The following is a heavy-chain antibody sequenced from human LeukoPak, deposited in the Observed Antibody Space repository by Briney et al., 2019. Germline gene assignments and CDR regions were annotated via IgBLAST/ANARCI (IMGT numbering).Heavy chain of an antibody. CDR3: ARDSDYGGEDDP. Sequence: SETLSLTSTDSGGSISSGDYYWSWIRQPPGKGLEWIGYIYYSGSTYYNPSLKSRVTISVDTSKNQFSLKLSSVTAADTAVYYCARDSDYGGEDDPWGQGTLVTVSS. J-gene: IGHJ5*02. CDR2: IYYSGST. V-gene: IGHV4-30-4*01. D-gene: IGHD4-23*01. CDR1: GGSISSGDYY.